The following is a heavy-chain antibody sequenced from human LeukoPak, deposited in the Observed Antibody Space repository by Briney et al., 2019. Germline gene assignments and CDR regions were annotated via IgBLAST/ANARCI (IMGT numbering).Heavy chain of an antibody. V-gene: IGHV4-34*01. CDR1: GGSFSGYY. CDR3: ARTSSTSPGGGYYFDY. Sequence: SETLSLTCAVYGGSFSGYYWSWIRQPPGKGLEWIGKINHNGSTNYNPSLKSRVTISVDMSKNQFSLKLSSVTAADTAVYYCARTSSTSPGGGYYFDYWGQGTLVTVSS. CDR2: INHNGST. J-gene: IGHJ4*02. D-gene: IGHD2-2*01.